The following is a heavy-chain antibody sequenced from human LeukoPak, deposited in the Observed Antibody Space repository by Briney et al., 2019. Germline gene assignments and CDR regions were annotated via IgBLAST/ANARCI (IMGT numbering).Heavy chain of an antibody. J-gene: IGHJ4*02. V-gene: IGHV4-59*08. CDR1: GGSMSSYS. CDR2: IYYSGST. CDR3: AGHRRSGWGLDY. Sequence: SETLSLTCTVSGGSMSSYSWSWIRQPPGEGLEWIGFIYYSGSTNYNPSLKSRVTISVDTSKNQFSLKVNSVTAADTAVYYCAGHRRSGWGLDYWGPGTLVTGSS. D-gene: IGHD6-19*01.